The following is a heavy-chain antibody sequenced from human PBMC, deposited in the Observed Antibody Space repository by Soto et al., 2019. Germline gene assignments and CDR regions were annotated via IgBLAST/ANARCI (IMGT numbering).Heavy chain of an antibody. CDR3: AKDRRAGGNSAFYFDF. CDR1: GFKCSNYA. D-gene: IGHD3-16*01. J-gene: IGHJ4*02. Sequence: RWSLRLSCAASGFKCSNYAMSWVRQAPGKGLEWVSLISATGGGTYYAGSVKGRFTISRDNSHNTLYLQVHSLTAEDTAVYYCAKDRRAGGNSAFYFDFWGQGAQVTVSS. V-gene: IGHV3-23*01. CDR2: ISATGGGT.